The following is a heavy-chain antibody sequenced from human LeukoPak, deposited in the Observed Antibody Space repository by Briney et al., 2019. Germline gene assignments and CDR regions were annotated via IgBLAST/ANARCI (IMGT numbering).Heavy chain of an antibody. Sequence: SETLSLTCAVYGGSFSSYYWTWIRQPPGKGLEWIGEINHRGSTNYNPSLKSRVTISVDTSKNQFSLRLNSVTAADTAVYYCARDFSSSSLDWGQGTLVTVSS. D-gene: IGHD6-6*01. V-gene: IGHV4-34*01. CDR3: ARDFSSSSLD. CDR2: INHRGST. J-gene: IGHJ4*02. CDR1: GGSFSSYY.